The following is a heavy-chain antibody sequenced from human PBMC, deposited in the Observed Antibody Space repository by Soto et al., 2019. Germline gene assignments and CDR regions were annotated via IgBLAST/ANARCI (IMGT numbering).Heavy chain of an antibody. CDR2: IGTAGDT. CDR3: ARGGSRILLEKGYYYYMDV. CDR1: GFTFSSYD. Sequence: EVQLVESGGGLVQPGGSLRLSCAASGFTFSSYDMHWVRQATGKGLEWVSAIGTAGDTYYPGSVKGRFTISRENAMNSLYLQMNSLRAGDTAVYYCARGGSRILLEKGYYYYMDVWGKGTTVTVSS. D-gene: IGHD2-15*01. V-gene: IGHV3-13*01. J-gene: IGHJ6*03.